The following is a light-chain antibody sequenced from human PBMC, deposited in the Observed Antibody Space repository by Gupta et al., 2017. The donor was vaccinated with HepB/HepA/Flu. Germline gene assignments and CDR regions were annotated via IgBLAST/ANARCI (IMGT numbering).Light chain of an antibody. V-gene: IGLV2-14*03. Sequence: QSALTQPASVSGSLGQSITISCTGSNDDIGFTSYVYLYQQHPGKAPKLIISGVTYRPSGVSGRFSGSKSGNNASPITTGLQTEEEADDYCSSYSNTNTPVLFGGGTKLTVL. CDR3: SSYSNTNTPVL. CDR1: NDDIGFTSY. CDR2: GVT. J-gene: IGLJ2*01.